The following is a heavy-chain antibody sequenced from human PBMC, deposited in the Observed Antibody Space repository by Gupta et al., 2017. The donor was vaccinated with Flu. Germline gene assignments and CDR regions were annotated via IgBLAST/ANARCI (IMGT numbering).Heavy chain of an antibody. Sequence: EVQLLESGGGLVRPGGSLRLSCVASGFTFSTYTFNWVRQAPGKGLEWLASISRSSGYIYYADSVKGRFTISRENSKTSLYLQMNSLRDEDTALYYCARLCGSGTAVHYFYGLDVWGRGTAVTVSS. CDR1: GFTFSTYT. V-gene: IGHV3-21*02. CDR2: ISRSSGYI. D-gene: IGHD2-21*01. CDR3: ARLCGSGTAVHYFYGLDV. J-gene: IGHJ6*02.